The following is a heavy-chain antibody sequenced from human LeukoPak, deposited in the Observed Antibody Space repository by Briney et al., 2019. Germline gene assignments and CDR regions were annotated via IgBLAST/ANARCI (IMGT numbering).Heavy chain of an antibody. CDR2: ISDSGGNT. D-gene: IGHD4-17*01. J-gene: IGHJ4*02. CDR1: GFTFSSYA. V-gene: IGHV3-23*01. CDR3: AKCLRGVTTGPHY. Sequence: GSLRLSCAASGFTFSSYAMSWVRQASGKGLEWVSTISDSGGNTYYADSVKGRFTISRDNSKNTLYLQMNSLRAEDTAVYYCAKCLRGVTTGPHYWGQGTLVTVSS.